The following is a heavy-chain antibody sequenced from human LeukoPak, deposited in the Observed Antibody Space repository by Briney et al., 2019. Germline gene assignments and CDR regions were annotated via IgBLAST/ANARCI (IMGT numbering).Heavy chain of an antibody. Sequence: GASVKVSCKASGYTFTGYYMHWVRQAPGQGLEWMGGINPNSSGRNYAQKLQGRVTMTRDTSISTDYTELSSLRSADTAVYYCATESRGLRAFDIWGQGTMVTVSS. CDR3: ATESRGLRAFDI. J-gene: IGHJ3*02. CDR2: INPNSSGR. CDR1: GYTFTGYY. V-gene: IGHV1-2*02.